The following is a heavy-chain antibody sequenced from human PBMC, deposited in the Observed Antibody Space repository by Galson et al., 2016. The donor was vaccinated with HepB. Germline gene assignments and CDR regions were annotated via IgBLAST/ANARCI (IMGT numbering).Heavy chain of an antibody. D-gene: IGHD6-19*01. CDR3: VRNPQKGLSDSTGWYMFDYYYNGMDV. CDR2: ISHTGGST. V-gene: IGHV3-23*01. CDR1: GFTFSSFA. J-gene: IGHJ6*02. Sequence: SLRLSCAASGFTFSSFAMTWVRQAPGKGLEWVSIISHTGGSTYYADSVKGRFTTSRDDSINPLYLQMNNLRAEDTAVYYCVRNPQKGLSDSTGWYMFDYYYNGMDVWGQGTTVTVAS.